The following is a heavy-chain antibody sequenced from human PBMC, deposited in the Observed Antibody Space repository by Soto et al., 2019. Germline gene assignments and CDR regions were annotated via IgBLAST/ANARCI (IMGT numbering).Heavy chain of an antibody. CDR1: GGSISSGGYY. Sequence: SETLSLTCTVSGGSISSGGYYWSWIRQHPGKGLEWIGYIYYSGSTYYNPSLKSRVTISVDTSKNLFSLKLSSVTAADTAVYYCAREVVVTSFFDYWGQGTLVTVSS. V-gene: IGHV4-31*03. CDR2: IYYSGST. CDR3: AREVVVTSFFDY. D-gene: IGHD2-21*02. J-gene: IGHJ4*02.